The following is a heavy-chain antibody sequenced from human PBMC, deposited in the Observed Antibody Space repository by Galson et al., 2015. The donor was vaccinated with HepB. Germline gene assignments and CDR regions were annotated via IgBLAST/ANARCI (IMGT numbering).Heavy chain of an antibody. D-gene: IGHD2-15*01. CDR2: IWYGGSEK. V-gene: IGHV3-33*01. J-gene: IGHJ4*02. CDR1: GFTFSSYA. Sequence: SLRLSCAASGFTFSSYAMHWVRQAPGKGLEWVAIIWYGGSEKYYAETVKGRFTISRDNSKNTLYLQMNSLRAEDTAVYYCARAPGGSGRYFYFWGQGTLVTVSS. CDR3: ARAPGGSGRYFYF.